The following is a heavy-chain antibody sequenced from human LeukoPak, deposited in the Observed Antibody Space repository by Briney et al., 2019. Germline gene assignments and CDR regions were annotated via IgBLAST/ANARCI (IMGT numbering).Heavy chain of an antibody. D-gene: IGHD3-22*01. CDR3: ARSFYDYDSSGYLRPDAFDT. J-gene: IGHJ3*02. CDR2: ISAYNGNT. V-gene: IGHV1-18*04. CDR1: GYTFTDLY. Sequence: WASVKVSCKASGYTFTDLYIHWVRQAPGQGLEWMGWISAYNGNTNYAQKLQGRVTMTTDTSTSTAYMELRSLRSDDTAVYYCARSFYDYDSSGYLRPDAFDTWGLGTMVTVSS.